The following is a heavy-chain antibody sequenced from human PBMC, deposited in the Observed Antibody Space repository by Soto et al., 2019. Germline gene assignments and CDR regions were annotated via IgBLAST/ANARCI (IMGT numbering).Heavy chain of an antibody. Sequence: SETLSLTCAVYGGSFSGYYWSWIRQPPGKGLEWIGEINHSGSTNYNPSLKSRVTISVDTSKNQFSLKLSSVTTADTAVYYCARGGSGYYDYYYYGMDVWGQGTTVTVSS. CDR2: INHSGST. V-gene: IGHV4-34*01. CDR1: GGSFSGYY. D-gene: IGHD3-22*01. J-gene: IGHJ6*02. CDR3: ARGGSGYYDYYYYGMDV.